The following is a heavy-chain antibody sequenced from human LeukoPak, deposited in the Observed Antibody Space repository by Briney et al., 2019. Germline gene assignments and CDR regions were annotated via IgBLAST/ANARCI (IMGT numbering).Heavy chain of an antibody. CDR1: GYTFTRNF. CDR2: INTNSGST. CDR3: ARLFARQGDY. V-gene: IGHV1-2*02. J-gene: IGHJ4*02. Sequence: ASVKVSCKTSGYTFTRNFVHWVRQAPGQGLEWMGWINTNSGSTESAQYFQGRVTMTRDKSISTAYLQWSSLKASDTAMYYCARLFARQGDYWGQGTLVTVSS.